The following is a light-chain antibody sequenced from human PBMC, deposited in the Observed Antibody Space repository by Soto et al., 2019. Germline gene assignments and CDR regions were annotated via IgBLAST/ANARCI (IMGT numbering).Light chain of an antibody. CDR1: QSVSGW. Sequence: DIQMTQSPSTLSASVGDTVTVTCRASQSVSGWLAWYQQKPGEAPKLLIYIASTLQGGVPSRFSGSGSGTDFSLTISSLQPEDVATYYCQYLNSFPLTFGGGTKVDIK. V-gene: IGKV1-5*01. J-gene: IGKJ4*01. CDR3: QYLNSFPLT. CDR2: IAS.